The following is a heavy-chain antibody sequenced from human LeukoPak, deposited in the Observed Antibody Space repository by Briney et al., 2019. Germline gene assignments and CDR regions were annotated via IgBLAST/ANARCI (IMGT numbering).Heavy chain of an antibody. CDR2: ISGSGSGGST. Sequence: GGSLRLSCAASGFTFSNSAMSWVRQAPGKGLEWVSSISGSGSGGSTYYADSVKGRFTISRDNSKNTLHLQMNSLSAEDTAVYYCAKSGYNRFAYWGQGTLVTVSS. J-gene: IGHJ4*02. CDR1: GFTFSNSA. CDR3: AKSGYNRFAY. D-gene: IGHD5-24*01. V-gene: IGHV3-23*01.